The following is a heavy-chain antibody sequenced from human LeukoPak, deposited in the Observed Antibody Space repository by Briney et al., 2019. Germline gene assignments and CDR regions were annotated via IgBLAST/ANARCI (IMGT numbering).Heavy chain of an antibody. CDR1: GFTFSSYA. J-gene: IGHJ4*02. CDR3: TKDSYDYPWSYFDY. Sequence: GGSLRLSCAASGFTFSSYAMSWVRQAPGKGLEWVSAISGSGGSTYYADSVKGRFTISRDNSKNTLYLQMNSLRAEDTAVYYCTKDSYDYPWSYFDYWGQGTLVTVSS. V-gene: IGHV3-23*01. CDR2: ISGSGGST. D-gene: IGHD3-16*01.